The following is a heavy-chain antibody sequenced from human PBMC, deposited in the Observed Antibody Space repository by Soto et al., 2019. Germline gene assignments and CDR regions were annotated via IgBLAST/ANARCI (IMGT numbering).Heavy chain of an antibody. CDR2: IYPGNSNT. CDR3: ASDSHCNGGNCPMGGFDM. Sequence: LGESLKISCKFSGYGFIIHWVAWLRERPGKCLEWVVIIYPGNSNTMYSPSFQGQVTISADTALSTTYLQWDTLKPSDTAIYFCASDSHCNGGNCPMGGFDMWGQGTMVTVSS. V-gene: IGHV5-51*01. CDR1: GYGFIIHW. D-gene: IGHD2-15*01. J-gene: IGHJ3*02.